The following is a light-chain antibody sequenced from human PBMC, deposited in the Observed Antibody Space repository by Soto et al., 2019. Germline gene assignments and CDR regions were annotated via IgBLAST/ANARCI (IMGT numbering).Light chain of an antibody. V-gene: IGKV1-9*01. CDR3: QLLNSYPS. CDR1: QGISSY. Sequence: DIQLTQSPSFLSASVGDRVTITCRASQGISSYLAWYQQKPGKAPKLLIYAASTLQSGVPSRFSGSGSGTEFTLTISSLQPEDFATYYCQLLNSYPSFGGGTKVDIK. CDR2: AAS. J-gene: IGKJ4*01.